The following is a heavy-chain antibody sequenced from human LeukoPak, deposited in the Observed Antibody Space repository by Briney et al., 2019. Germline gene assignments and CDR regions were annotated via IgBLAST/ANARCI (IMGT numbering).Heavy chain of an antibody. J-gene: IGHJ4*02. CDR1: GGSISSYY. CDR3: AKPHSSSSHFYDC. V-gene: IGHV4-59*01. D-gene: IGHD6-6*01. Sequence: SETLSLTCTVSGGSISSYYWSWIRQPPGKGLEWIGYIYYSGSTNYNPSLKSRVTISVDTSKNQFSLKLSSVTAADTAVYYCAKPHSSSSHFYDCWGQGTLVTVSS. CDR2: IYYSGST.